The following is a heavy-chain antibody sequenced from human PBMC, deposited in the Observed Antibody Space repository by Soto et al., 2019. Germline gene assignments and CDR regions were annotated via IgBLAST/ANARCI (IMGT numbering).Heavy chain of an antibody. CDR2: IDWDDDK. D-gene: IGHD3-10*01. Sequence: SGPTLVNPTQTLTLTCTFSGFSLSTSGMCVSWIRQPPGKALEWLALIDWDDDKYYSTSLKTRLTISKDTSKNQVVLTMTNMDPVDTATYYCARILVDYYGSGSYLAPIYYYYGMDVWGQGTTVTVSS. V-gene: IGHV2-70*01. CDR3: ARILVDYYGSGSYLAPIYYYYGMDV. CDR1: GFSLSTSGMC. J-gene: IGHJ6*02.